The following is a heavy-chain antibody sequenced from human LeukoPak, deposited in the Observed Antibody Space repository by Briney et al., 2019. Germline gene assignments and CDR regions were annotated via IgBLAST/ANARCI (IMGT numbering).Heavy chain of an antibody. V-gene: IGHV3-23*01. CDR2: ISGSGGGT. CDR1: GFTFSIYA. Sequence: PGGSLRLSCAASGFTFSIYAMSWARQAPGKGLEWVSTISGSGGGTYYADSVKGRFTISRDNSKNTLYLQMNSLRAEDTAVYYCAKSPGPNSPLDYWGQGTLVTVSS. CDR3: AKSPGPNSPLDY. D-gene: IGHD4-23*01. J-gene: IGHJ4*02.